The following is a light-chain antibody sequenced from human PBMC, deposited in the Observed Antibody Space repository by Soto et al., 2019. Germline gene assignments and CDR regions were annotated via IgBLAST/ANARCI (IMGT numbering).Light chain of an antibody. CDR1: QSVGSN. V-gene: IGKV3-15*01. CDR2: GAS. CDR3: QQYGSSTGT. J-gene: IGKJ1*01. Sequence: EIVMTQSPATLSVSPGERATLSCRASQSVGSNLAWYQQKPGQAPRLLMSGASTRATGIPARFSGSGSGTDFTLTISRLEPEDFAVYYCQQYGSSTGTFGQGTKVDIK.